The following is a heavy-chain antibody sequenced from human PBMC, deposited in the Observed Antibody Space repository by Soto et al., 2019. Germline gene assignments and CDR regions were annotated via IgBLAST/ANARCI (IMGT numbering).Heavy chain of an antibody. D-gene: IGHD6-13*01. CDR2: INPSGGST. CDR3: ARDLKVSWYGSYYYYGMDV. V-gene: IGHV1-46*01. J-gene: IGHJ6*02. Sequence: QVQLVQSGAEVKKPGASVKVSCKASGYTFTSYYMHWVRQAPGQGLEWMGIINPSGGSTSYAQKFQGRVTMTRDTSTSTVYMELSSLRSEDTAVYYCARDLKVSWYGSYYYYGMDVWGQGTTVTVSS. CDR1: GYTFTSYY.